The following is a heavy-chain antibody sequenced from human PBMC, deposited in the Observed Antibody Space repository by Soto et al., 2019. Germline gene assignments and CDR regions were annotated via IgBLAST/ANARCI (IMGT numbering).Heavy chain of an antibody. V-gene: IGHV1-69*01. CDR1: GGTLNSYT. Sequence: QVQLVQSRAEVKKPGSSVRVSCKASGGTLNSYTISWVRQAPGQSLEWMGGIIPVFGTTDYAKKFQGRVTITADQSTGTAYLALFGLSSEDTAIYYCSISNSYGRGDFWGQGTLVTVSS. CDR3: SISNSYGRGDF. J-gene: IGHJ4*02. CDR2: IIPVFGTT. D-gene: IGHD4-17*01.